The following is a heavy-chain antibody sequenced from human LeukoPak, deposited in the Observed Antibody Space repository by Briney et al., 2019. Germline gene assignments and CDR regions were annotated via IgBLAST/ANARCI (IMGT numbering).Heavy chain of an antibody. D-gene: IGHD6-13*01. J-gene: IGHJ4*02. CDR1: GFTFSSYS. CDR3: ARDPYSSSFFDY. CDR2: ISSSSSYI. Sequence: PGGPLRLSCAASGFTFSSYSMNWVRQAPGKGLEWVSSISSSSSYIYYADSVKGRFTISRDNAKNSLYLQMNSLGAEDTAVYYCARDPYSSSFFDYWGQGTLVTVSS. V-gene: IGHV3-21*01.